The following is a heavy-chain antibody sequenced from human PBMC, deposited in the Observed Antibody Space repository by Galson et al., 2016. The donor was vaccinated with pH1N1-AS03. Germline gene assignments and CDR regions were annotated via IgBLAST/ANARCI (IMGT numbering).Heavy chain of an antibody. J-gene: IGHJ4*02. CDR2: INPYSTNT. CDR1: GYNFVTYG. CDR3: ARVVACRPFLIDY. Sequence: SVKVSCKASGYNFVTYGITWVRQGPGQGLEWMGWINPYSTNTNYAKKVQDRVTMTADTSTTTAHLDLRNLGSDDTAVYYCARVVACRPFLIDYWGQGTLVIVSS. D-gene: IGHD2-15*01. V-gene: IGHV1-18*01.